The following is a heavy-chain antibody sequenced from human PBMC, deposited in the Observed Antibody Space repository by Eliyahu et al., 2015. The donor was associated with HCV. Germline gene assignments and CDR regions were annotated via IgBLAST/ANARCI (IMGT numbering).Heavy chain of an antibody. CDR3: AKEGLRGYYNFWSGSNWFDP. D-gene: IGHD3-3*01. CDR2: ISYDGSKK. Sequence: QVQLVESGGGVVQPGRSLRLSCAAPGFTFXSYGMPWVRQAPGKGLGWLAVISYDGSKKYYADSVKGRITISRDDSKNTLYLQMNSLRPDDTAVYYCAKEGLRGYYNFWSGSNWFDPWGQGTLVTVSS. V-gene: IGHV3-30*18. CDR1: GFTFXSYG. J-gene: IGHJ5*02.